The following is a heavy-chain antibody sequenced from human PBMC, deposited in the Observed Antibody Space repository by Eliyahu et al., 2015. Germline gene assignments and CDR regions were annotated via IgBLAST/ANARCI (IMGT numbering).Heavy chain of an antibody. V-gene: IGHV3-30*18. J-gene: IGHJ4*02. D-gene: IGHD2-15*01. Sequence: QVQLVESGGGVVQPGRSLRLSCAASGFNFGSYGMHXVRQAPGKGLEGVAVISNDGSNNYYVDSVKGRFTISRDNSKNTLYLQMNSLRAEDTAVYYCAKNVYYCSGGGCFLDYWGQGTLVTVSS. CDR3: AKNVYYCSGGGCFLDY. CDR1: GFNFGSYG. CDR2: ISNDGSNN.